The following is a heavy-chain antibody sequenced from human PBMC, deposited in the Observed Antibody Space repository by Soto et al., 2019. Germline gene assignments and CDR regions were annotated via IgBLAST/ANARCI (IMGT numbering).Heavy chain of an antibody. Sequence: ASVKVSCKASGYTFTGYYMHWVRQAPGQRLEWMGWINAGNGNTKYSQNFQGRVTITRDTSASTAYMELSSLRSEDTAVYYCARGIAAADCFDYWGQGTLVTVSS. V-gene: IGHV1-3*01. D-gene: IGHD6-13*01. CDR3: ARGIAAADCFDY. CDR1: GYTFTGYY. CDR2: INAGNGNT. J-gene: IGHJ4*02.